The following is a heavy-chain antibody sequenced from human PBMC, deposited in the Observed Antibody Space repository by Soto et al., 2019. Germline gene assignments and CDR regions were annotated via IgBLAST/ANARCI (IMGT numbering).Heavy chain of an antibody. D-gene: IGHD3-3*02. CDR3: AREGIIGHNGAYDM. CDR1: GHSFTSSG. Sequence: ASVKVSCKASGHSFTSSGIRWVRQAPGRGLEWLGWISTHNGNTIYAPRFQTRVTLTTHTPTSTAYMELRRLRYADTAFYFCAREGIIGHNGAYDMWGQGTLVTVSS. V-gene: IGHV1-18*04. CDR2: ISTHNGNT. J-gene: IGHJ1*01.